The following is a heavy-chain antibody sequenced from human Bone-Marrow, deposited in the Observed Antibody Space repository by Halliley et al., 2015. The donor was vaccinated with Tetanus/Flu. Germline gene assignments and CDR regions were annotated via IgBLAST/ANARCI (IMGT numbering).Heavy chain of an antibody. V-gene: IGHV3-23*01. CDR3: AQAHCGSRTCSRVDS. CDR2: ISGGGETT. Sequence: VSAISGGGETTFYADSLKGRFPISRDSSKNTVYLHMSSLRAEDTAIYYCAQAHCGSRTCSRVDSWGQGTLVTVSS. D-gene: IGHD2-2*01. J-gene: IGHJ4*02.